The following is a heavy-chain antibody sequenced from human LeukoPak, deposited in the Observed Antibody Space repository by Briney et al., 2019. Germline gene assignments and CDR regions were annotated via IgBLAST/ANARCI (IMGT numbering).Heavy chain of an antibody. Sequence: PGGSLRLSCAASGFTFSSYSMNWVRQAPGKGLEWVSSISSSSSYIYYADSVKGRFTISRDNAENSLYLQMNSLRAEDTAVYYCASGAVAGSNFDYWGQGTLVTVSS. CDR3: ASGAVAGSNFDY. CDR2: ISSSSSYI. J-gene: IGHJ4*02. V-gene: IGHV3-21*01. D-gene: IGHD6-19*01. CDR1: GFTFSSYS.